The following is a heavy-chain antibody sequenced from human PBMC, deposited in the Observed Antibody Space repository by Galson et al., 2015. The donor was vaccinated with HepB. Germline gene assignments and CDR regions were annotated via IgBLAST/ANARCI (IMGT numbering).Heavy chain of an antibody. Sequence: SLRLSCAASGFTFRGHSMHWVRQAPGKGLEWVAVIWYDGSNKDYADSVRGRFTISRDNSKNTVYLQMNSLRAEDTAVYYCARESEVSGWYFFDYWGQGTLVTAS. J-gene: IGHJ4*02. CDR1: GFTFRGHS. CDR2: IWYDGSNK. CDR3: ARESEVSGWYFFDY. V-gene: IGHV3-33*08. D-gene: IGHD6-19*01.